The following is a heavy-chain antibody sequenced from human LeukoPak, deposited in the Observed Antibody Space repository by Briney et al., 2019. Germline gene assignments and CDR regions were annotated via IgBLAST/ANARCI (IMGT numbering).Heavy chain of an antibody. J-gene: IGHJ4*02. CDR2: ISYDGSNK. CDR1: GFTFSSYA. Sequence: GSLRLSCAASGFTFSSYAMHWVRQAPGKGLEWVAVISYDGSNKYYADSVKGRFTISRDNSKNTLYLQMNSLRAEDTAVYYCARYGGYVTNYFDYWGQGTLVTVSS. V-gene: IGHV3-30-3*01. D-gene: IGHD5-12*01. CDR3: ARYGGYVTNYFDY.